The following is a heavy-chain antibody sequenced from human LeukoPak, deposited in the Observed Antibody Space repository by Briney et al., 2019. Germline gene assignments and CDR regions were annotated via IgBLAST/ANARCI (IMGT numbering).Heavy chain of an antibody. CDR2: INPNSGGT. Sequence: GASVKVSCKASGYTFTGYYMHWVRQAPGQGLEWMGGINPNSGGTNYPQKFQGRVTMTRATSISTAYMELSRLRSDDTAVYYCARAIGYASGSYLLDYWGQGTLVTVSS. J-gene: IGHJ4*02. D-gene: IGHD3-10*01. V-gene: IGHV1-2*02. CDR1: GYTFTGYY. CDR3: ARAIGYASGSYLLDY.